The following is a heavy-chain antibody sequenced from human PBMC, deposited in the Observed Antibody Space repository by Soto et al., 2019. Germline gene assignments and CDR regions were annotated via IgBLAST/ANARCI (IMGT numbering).Heavy chain of an antibody. D-gene: IGHD3-3*01. CDR2: ISYDGSNK. CDR3: ARGSLRFREEVYCYYGMDV. V-gene: IGHV3-30-3*01. Sequence: QVQLVESGGGVVQPGRSLRLSCAASGFTFSSYAMHWVRQAPGKGLEWVAVISYDGSNKYYADSVKGRFTISRDNSKNALYLQMHSLRAEDTAVYYCARGSLRFREEVYCYYGMDVWGQGTTVAVSS. CDR1: GFTFSSYA. J-gene: IGHJ6*02.